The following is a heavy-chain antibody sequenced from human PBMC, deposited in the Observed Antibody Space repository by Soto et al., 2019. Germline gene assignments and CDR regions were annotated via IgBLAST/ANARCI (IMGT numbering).Heavy chain of an antibody. J-gene: IGHJ3*02. CDR3: ARSIVVVVAATSDAFDI. D-gene: IGHD2-15*01. V-gene: IGHV2-70*11. CDR2: IYWDDDK. CDR1: GFSLSSIGMC. Sequence: ALGNATQSVTLTCTVGGFSLSSIGMCVSWIRQPPGKALEWLARIYWDDDKYYSTSLKTRLTISKDTSKNQVVLTMTNMDPVDTATYYCARSIVVVVAATSDAFDIWGQGTMVTVSS.